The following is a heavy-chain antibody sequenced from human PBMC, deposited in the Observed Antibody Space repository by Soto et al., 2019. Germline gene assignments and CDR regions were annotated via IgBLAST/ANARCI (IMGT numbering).Heavy chain of an antibody. CDR2: IYYSGST. J-gene: IGHJ5*02. D-gene: IGHD5-18*01. V-gene: IGHV4-59*01. CDR1: GGSISSYY. CDR3: ARVTLSGYSNGYRSFDP. Sequence: SETLSLTCTASGGSISSYYWSWIRQPPGKGLEWIGYIYYSGSTNYNPSLKSRVTISVDTSKNQFSLKLSSVTAADTAVYYCARVTLSGYSNGYRSFDPWGQGTLVTVSS.